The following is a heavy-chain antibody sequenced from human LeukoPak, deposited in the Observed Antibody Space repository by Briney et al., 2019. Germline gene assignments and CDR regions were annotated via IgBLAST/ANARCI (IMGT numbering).Heavy chain of an antibody. CDR1: GFTFSNYA. D-gene: IGHD3-3*01. J-gene: IGHJ4*02. V-gene: IGHV3-23*01. CDR3: AKLGGSEYYDFWSGYYTGIGYFDY. CDR2: IRVTDNT. Sequence: GGSLRLSCAASGFTFSNYAMNWVRQAPGKGLEWVSGIRVTDNTYYADSVKGRFTISRDNSENTLYLQMSGLRAEDTAVYYCAKLGGSEYYDFWSGYYTGIGYFDYWGQGTLVTVSS.